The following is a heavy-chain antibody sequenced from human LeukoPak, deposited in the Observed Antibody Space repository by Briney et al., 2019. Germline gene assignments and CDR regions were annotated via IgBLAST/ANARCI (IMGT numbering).Heavy chain of an antibody. CDR1: GFTFSSYG. D-gene: IGHD3-3*01. Sequence: GGSLRLSCAASGFTFSSYGMHWVRQAPGKGLEWVAFIRCDGSNKYYADSVKGRFTISRDNSKNTLYLQMNSLRAEDTAVYYCAKDAILEWLLSYYYYYMDVWGKGTTVTVSS. CDR2: IRCDGSNK. V-gene: IGHV3-30*02. J-gene: IGHJ6*03. CDR3: AKDAILEWLLSYYYYYMDV.